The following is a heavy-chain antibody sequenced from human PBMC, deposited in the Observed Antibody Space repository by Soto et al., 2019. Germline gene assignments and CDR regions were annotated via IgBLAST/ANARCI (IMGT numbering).Heavy chain of an antibody. CDR1: GFTFSSYA. D-gene: IGHD5-18*01. CDR3: AKDLAAMVLYDRDDEIDY. V-gene: IGHV3-23*01. J-gene: IGHJ4*02. Sequence: GGSLRLSCAASGFTFSSYAMSWVRQAPGKGLEWVSAISGSGGSTYYADSVKGRFTISRDNSKNTLYLQMNSLRAEDTAVYYCAKDLAAMVLYDRDDEIDYWGQGTLVTVSS. CDR2: ISGSGGST.